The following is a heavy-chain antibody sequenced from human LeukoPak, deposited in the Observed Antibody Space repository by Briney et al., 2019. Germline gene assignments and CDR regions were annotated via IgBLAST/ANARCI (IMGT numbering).Heavy chain of an antibody. CDR2: VDPEDGET. CDR1: GYTFTDYY. Sequence: ASVKVSCKVSGYTFTDYYMHWVQQAPGKGLGWMGLVDPEDGETIYAEKFQGRVTITADTSTDTAYMELSSLRSGDTAVYYCATGVGYCSGGSCSNNWFDPWGQGTLVTVSS. V-gene: IGHV1-69-2*01. D-gene: IGHD2-15*01. J-gene: IGHJ5*02. CDR3: ATGVGYCSGGSCSNNWFDP.